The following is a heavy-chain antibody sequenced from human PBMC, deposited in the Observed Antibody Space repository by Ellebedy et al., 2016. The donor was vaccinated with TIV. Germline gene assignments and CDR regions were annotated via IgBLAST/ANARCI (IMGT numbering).Heavy chain of an antibody. V-gene: IGHV3-21*01. D-gene: IGHD3-10*02. Sequence: GGSLRLXCAASGFVFTSYSMNWVRQAPGKGLEWVASFSDRNSKRFYSDSVKGRFIISRDDATSSLFLEMNTLRVEDTAVYYCARPMFYYHYYMDVWGKGTTVIV. CDR2: FSDRNSKR. CDR3: ARPMFYYHYYMDV. J-gene: IGHJ6*03. CDR1: GFVFTSYS.